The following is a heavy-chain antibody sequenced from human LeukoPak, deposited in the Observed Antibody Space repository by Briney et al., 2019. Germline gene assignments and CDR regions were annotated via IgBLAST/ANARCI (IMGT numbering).Heavy chain of an antibody. Sequence: SETLSLTCTVSGGPIRSGGYYRSWIRQHPGKGLEWIGYIYYSGSTYYNPSLKSRVTISVDTSKNQFSLKLSSVTAADTAVYCCARGVLLNSGYDYLPHFDYWGQGTLVTVTS. V-gene: IGHV4-31*03. CDR3: ARGVLLNSGYDYLPHFDY. CDR1: GGPIRSGGYY. D-gene: IGHD5-12*01. J-gene: IGHJ4*02. CDR2: IYYSGST.